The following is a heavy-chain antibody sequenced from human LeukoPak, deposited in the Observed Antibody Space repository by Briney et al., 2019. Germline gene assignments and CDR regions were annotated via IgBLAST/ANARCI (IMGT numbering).Heavy chain of an antibody. CDR2: ISSSSTYI. V-gene: IGHV3-21*01. CDR3: ASGATMVRY. Sequence: GGSLRFSCAASGFTFSSYGMNWVRQAPGKGLEWVSSISSSSTYIYYADSVKGRFTISRDNAKNSLYLQMNSLRAEDTAVCYCASGATMVRYWGQGTLVTVAS. J-gene: IGHJ4*02. D-gene: IGHD3-10*01. CDR1: GFTFSSYG.